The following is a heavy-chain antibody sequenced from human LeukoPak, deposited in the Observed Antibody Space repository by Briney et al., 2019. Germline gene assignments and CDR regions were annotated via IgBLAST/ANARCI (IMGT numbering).Heavy chain of an antibody. J-gene: IGHJ3*02. CDR2: ISAYNGNT. V-gene: IGHV1-18*01. CDR3: ARDGERGYSGREWAFDI. CDR1: GYTFTSYG. Sequence: ASVKVSCKASGYTFTSYGISWVRQAPGQGLEWMGWISAYNGNTNYAQKLQGRVTMTTDTSTSTAYMELRSLRSDDTAVYYCARDGERGYSGREWAFDIWGQGTMVTVSS. D-gene: IGHD5-12*01.